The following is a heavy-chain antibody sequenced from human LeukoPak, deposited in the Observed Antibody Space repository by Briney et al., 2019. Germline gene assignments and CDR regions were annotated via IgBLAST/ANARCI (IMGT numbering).Heavy chain of an antibody. Sequence: GRSLRLSCAASGFTFDDYAMHWVRQAPGKGLEWVSGISWNSGSIGYADSVKGRFTISRDNAKNSLYLQMNSLRAEDTALYYCAKDPGTTPTTSSDYWGQGTPVTVSS. CDR1: GFTFDDYA. D-gene: IGHD6-13*01. CDR3: AKDPGTTPTTSSDY. J-gene: IGHJ4*02. CDR2: ISWNSGSI. V-gene: IGHV3-9*01.